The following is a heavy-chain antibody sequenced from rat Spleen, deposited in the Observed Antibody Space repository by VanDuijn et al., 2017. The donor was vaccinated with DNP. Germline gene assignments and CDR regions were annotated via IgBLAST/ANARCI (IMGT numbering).Heavy chain of an antibody. V-gene: IGHV2S12*01. CDR3: SRGDWFAY. CDR1: GFSLTDYN. Sequence: QVQLKESGPGMVQPSQTLSLTCTVSGFSLTDYNVHWVRQPPGKVLEWIAAISTGGSTYYNSALKSRLSISRDTSKSQVFLKMNSLQPEDTAIYFCSRGDWFAYWGQGTLVTVSS. J-gene: IGHJ3*01. CDR2: ISTGGST.